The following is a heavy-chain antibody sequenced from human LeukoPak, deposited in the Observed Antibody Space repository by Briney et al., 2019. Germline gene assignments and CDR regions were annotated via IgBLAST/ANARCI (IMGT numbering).Heavy chain of an antibody. CDR2: IIPIFGTA. V-gene: IGHV1-69*05. CDR3: ARDLHGDYVANYFDY. D-gene: IGHD4-17*01. CDR1: GGTFSSYA. J-gene: IGHJ4*02. Sequence: ASVKVSCKASGGTFSSYAISWVRLAPGQGLEWMGRIIPIFGTANYAQKFQGRVTITTDESTSTAYMELSSLRSEDTAVYYCARDLHGDYVANYFDYWGQGTLVTVSS.